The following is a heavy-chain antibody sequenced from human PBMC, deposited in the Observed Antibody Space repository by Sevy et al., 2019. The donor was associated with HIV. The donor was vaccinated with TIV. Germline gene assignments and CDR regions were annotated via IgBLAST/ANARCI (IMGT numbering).Heavy chain of an antibody. CDR3: ARDMGGSSTPLDH. J-gene: IGHJ4*02. V-gene: IGHV3-48*01. CDR1: GFTFSSYS. CDR2: VSGNSGAI. D-gene: IGHD1-26*01. Sequence: GGSLRLSCAASGFTFSSYSMNWVRQAPEKGLEWISFVSGNSGAINYADSVKGRFTISRDNAKNSLYLQMNSLRVDDTAVYYCARDMGGSSTPLDHWGQGTLVTVSS.